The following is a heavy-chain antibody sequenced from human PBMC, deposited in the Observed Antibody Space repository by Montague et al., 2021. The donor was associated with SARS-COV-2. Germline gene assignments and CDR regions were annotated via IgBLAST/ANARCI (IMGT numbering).Heavy chain of an antibody. D-gene: IGHD3-3*01. CDR2: IYYSGST. V-gene: IGHV4-31*03. CDR1: GGSISSGGYY. Sequence: TRSLTCTVSGGSISSGGYYWSWIRQHPGKGLEWIGYIYYSGSTYYNPSLKSRVTISVDTSKNQFSLKLSSVTAADTAVYYCARAPRNIFGVVLTFDYWGQGTLVTVSS. J-gene: IGHJ4*02. CDR3: ARAPRNIFGVVLTFDY.